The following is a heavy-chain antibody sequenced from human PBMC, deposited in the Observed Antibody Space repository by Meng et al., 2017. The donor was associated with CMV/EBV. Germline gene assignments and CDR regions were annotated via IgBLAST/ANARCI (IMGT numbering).Heavy chain of an antibody. V-gene: IGHV3-48*04. CDR2: ISSSSSTI. CDR1: GFTFSSYS. Sequence: GGSLRLSFAASGFTFSSYSMNWVRQAPGKGLEWVSYISSSSSTIYYADSVKGRFTISRDNAKNPLYLQMNSMRAEDTAVYYCARTKQLVRFDYWGQGTLVTVSS. D-gene: IGHD6-13*01. J-gene: IGHJ4*02. CDR3: ARTKQLVRFDY.